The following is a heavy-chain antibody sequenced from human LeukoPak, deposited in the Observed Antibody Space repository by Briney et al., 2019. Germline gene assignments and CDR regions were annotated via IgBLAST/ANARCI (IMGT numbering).Heavy chain of an antibody. CDR1: GFTCNNFE. V-gene: IGHV3-48*03. Sequence: GGSLRLSCAVSGFTCNNFEMNWVRQAPGKGLEWVSYIDISGTSIYYADSVKGRFTLSRDNSKNTLYVQMNGLRAEDTALYYCAKAGGGMSAMRTLGAFDIWGQGTMVTVSS. CDR2: IDISGTSI. D-gene: IGHD3-16*01. J-gene: IGHJ3*02. CDR3: AKAGGGMSAMRTLGAFDI.